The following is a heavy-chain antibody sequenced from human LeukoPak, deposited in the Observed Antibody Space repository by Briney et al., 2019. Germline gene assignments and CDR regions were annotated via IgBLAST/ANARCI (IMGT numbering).Heavy chain of an antibody. J-gene: IGHJ4*02. D-gene: IGHD4-17*01. CDR1: GGTFSSYA. V-gene: IGHV1-69*01. CDR3: ARDTTTTPDDYGDYDYYFDY. CDR2: IIPIFGTA. Sequence: SVKVSCKASGGTFSSYAISWVRQAPGQGLEWMGGIIPIFGTANYAQKFQGRVTITADESTSTAYMELSSLRSEDTAVYYCARDTTTTPDDYGDYDYYFDYWGQGTLVTVSS.